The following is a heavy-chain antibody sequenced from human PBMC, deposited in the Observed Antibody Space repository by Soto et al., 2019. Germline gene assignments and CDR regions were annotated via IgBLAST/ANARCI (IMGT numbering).Heavy chain of an antibody. CDR3: ARDRSDLLNSYDAFDI. CDR1: GGSVTSGSHY. V-gene: IGHV4-61*01. Sequence: QVQLQESGPGLVKPSETLSLTCTVSGGSVTSGSHYWSWIRQPPGKGLEWIAYIYHNGDTNYNPSLKSRVTISVDVSMNQFSLRLNSVTAADTAVYYCARDRSDLLNSYDAFDIWGQGTMVTVSS. J-gene: IGHJ3*02. CDR2: IYHNGDT.